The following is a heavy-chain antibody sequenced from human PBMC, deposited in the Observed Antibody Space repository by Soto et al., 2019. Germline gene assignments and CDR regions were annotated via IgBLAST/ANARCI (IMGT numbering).Heavy chain of an antibody. CDR1: GFSFSSYA. Sequence: WGSRSLSCAASGFSFSSYAMSWDRQAPGKGLEWLSTFTRSGSTYYADSVKGRFTISRDNSKNTLYLQMDGLRAEDTAVYYCAREFAPGSPNYDYWGLGTLVTVSS. J-gene: IGHJ4*02. CDR2: FTRSGST. CDR3: AREFAPGSPNYDY. V-gene: IGHV3-23*01. D-gene: IGHD3-10*01.